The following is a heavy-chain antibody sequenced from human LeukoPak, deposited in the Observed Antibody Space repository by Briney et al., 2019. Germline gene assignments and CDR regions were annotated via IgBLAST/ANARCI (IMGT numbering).Heavy chain of an antibody. J-gene: IGHJ4*02. Sequence: GGSLSLTCAPCGFTCSSCGMHRVRQAPGKGLKWVAVISYDGSNKYYADSVKGRFTISRDNSKNTLYLQMNSLRAEDTAVYYCAKIEVEGSGWPGGDYWGQGTLVTVSS. CDR3: AKIEVEGSGWPGGDY. CDR1: GFTCSSCG. CDR2: ISYDGSNK. V-gene: IGHV3-30*18. D-gene: IGHD6-19*01.